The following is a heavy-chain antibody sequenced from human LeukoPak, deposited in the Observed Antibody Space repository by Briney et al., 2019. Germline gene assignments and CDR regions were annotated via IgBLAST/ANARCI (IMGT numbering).Heavy chain of an antibody. CDR1: GFTFSSYA. D-gene: IGHD3-22*01. J-gene: IGHJ3*02. V-gene: IGHV3-23*01. CDR2: IYASGSAT. Sequence: GGSLRLSCEASGFTFSSYAMTWVRQAPGKGLEWVSGIYASGSATHYADTVKGRFTISRDNSRNTLYLQMNSLRAEDTAVYYCAKRPRDSSGYYLGAFDMWGQGTMVTVSS. CDR3: AKRPRDSSGYYLGAFDM.